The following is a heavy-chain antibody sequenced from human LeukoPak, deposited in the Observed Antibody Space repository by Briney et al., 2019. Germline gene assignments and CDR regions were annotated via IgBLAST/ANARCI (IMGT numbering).Heavy chain of an antibody. J-gene: IGHJ4*02. V-gene: IGHV4-4*02. CDR2: IYHSGMT. CDR3: ARDKVVATIGGNFDY. D-gene: IGHD5-12*01. Sequence: KPSETLSLTCAVSGGSISSPNWWSWVRQPPGKGLEWIGEIYHSGMTNYKTSLKSRVTISVDESKNQFSLKLSSVTAADTAVYYCARDKVVATIGGNFDYWSQGTLVTVSS. CDR1: GGSISSPNW.